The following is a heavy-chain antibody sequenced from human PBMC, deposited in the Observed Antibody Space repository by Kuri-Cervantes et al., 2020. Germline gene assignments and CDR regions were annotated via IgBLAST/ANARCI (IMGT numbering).Heavy chain of an antibody. CDR1: GFTFSSYA. V-gene: IGHV3-23*01. CDR2: ISGSGGST. J-gene: IGHJ4*02. D-gene: IGHD3-10*01. Sequence: LSLTCAASGFTFSSYAMSWVRQAPGKGLEWVSAISGSGGSTYYADSVKGRFTISRDNSKNTLYLQMNSLRAEDTAVYYCARDKGWFGNSNDYWGQGTLVTVSS. CDR3: ARDKGWFGNSNDY.